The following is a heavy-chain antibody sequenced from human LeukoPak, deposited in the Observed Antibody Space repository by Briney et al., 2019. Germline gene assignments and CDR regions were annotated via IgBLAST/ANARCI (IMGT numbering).Heavy chain of an antibody. CDR1: GGSTSSGDYY. CDR2: IYYSGST. CDR3: ATITFSSGWSASYAFDV. D-gene: IGHD3-3*01. J-gene: IGHJ3*01. Sequence: SETLSLTCTVSGGSTSSGDYYWSWIRQLPGKGLEWIGYIYYSGSTYYNPSLKSRVTISVDTSKNQFSLELNSVTAADTAVYYCATITFSSGWSASYAFDVWGQGTMVSVSS. V-gene: IGHV4-31*03.